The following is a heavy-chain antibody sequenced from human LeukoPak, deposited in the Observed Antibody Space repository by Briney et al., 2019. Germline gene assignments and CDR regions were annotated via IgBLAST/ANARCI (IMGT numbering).Heavy chain of an antibody. D-gene: IGHD2-15*01. J-gene: IGHJ4*02. CDR2: ISSSSSYI. CDR1: GFTFRSYN. CDR3: ARDRSYGAPFDY. V-gene: IGHV3-21*01. Sequence: GGSLRLSCEASGFTFRSYNMTWVRQAPGKGLEWVSSISSSSSYIYSADSVKGRFTIPRDNAKNSMYLQMNSLRAEDTAVYYCARDRSYGAPFDYWGQGTLVTVSS.